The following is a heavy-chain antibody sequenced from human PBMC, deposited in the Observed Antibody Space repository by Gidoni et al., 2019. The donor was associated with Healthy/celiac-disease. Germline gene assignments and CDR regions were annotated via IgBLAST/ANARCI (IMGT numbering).Heavy chain of an antibody. Sequence: QVQLQQWGAGLLKPSETLSLPCAVYGGSFSGSYWSWIRQPPGKGLEWIGERNHSGSTNYNPSLKSRVTISVDTSKNQFSLKLSSVTAADMGVYYCARRPATTVVRCFDYWGQGTLVTVSS. D-gene: IGHD4-4*01. CDR2: RNHSGST. V-gene: IGHV4-34*01. CDR1: GGSFSGSY. J-gene: IGHJ4*02. CDR3: ARRPATTVVRCFDY.